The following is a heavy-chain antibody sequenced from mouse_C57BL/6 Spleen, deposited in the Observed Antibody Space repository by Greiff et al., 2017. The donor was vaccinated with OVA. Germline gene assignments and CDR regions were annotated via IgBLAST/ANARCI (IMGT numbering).Heavy chain of an antibody. CDR1: GYTFTSYW. Sequence: QVQLQQSGAELVKPGASVKLSCKASGYTFTSYWMHWVKQRPGQGLEWIGMIHPNSGSTNYNEKFKSKATLTVDKSSSTAYMQLSSLTSEDSAVYYCARGVYGSSFDDWGQGTTLTVSS. CDR3: ARGVYGSSFDD. J-gene: IGHJ2*01. D-gene: IGHD1-1*01. CDR2: IHPNSGST. V-gene: IGHV1-64*01.